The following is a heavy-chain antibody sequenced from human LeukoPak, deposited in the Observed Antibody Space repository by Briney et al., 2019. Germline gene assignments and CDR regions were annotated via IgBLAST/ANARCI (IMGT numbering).Heavy chain of an antibody. Sequence: QPGGSLRLSCVVSGFTFSYFGMNWVRQAPGKGLEWVSYISSNSRTVDYADSVKGRFTISRDNAKNSLYLQMNTLRAEDTAVYYCARDRRKWELLRAFDIWGQGTMVTVSS. J-gene: IGHJ3*02. D-gene: IGHD1-26*01. CDR1: GFTFSYFG. CDR2: ISSNSRTV. CDR3: ARDRRKWELLRAFDI. V-gene: IGHV3-48*01.